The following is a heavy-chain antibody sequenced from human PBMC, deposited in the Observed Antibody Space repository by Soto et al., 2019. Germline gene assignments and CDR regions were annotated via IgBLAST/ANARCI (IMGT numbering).Heavy chain of an antibody. Sequence: SETLSLTCAVSGYSISSGYYWGWIRQPPGKGLEWIGSIYHSGSTYYNPSLKSRVTISVDTSKNQFSLKLSSVTAADTAVYYCARIIHLPADIPDYFDYWGQGTLVTVSS. V-gene: IGHV4-38-2*01. CDR2: IYHSGST. CDR1: GYSISSGYY. D-gene: IGHD2-2*01. J-gene: IGHJ4*02. CDR3: ARIIHLPADIPDYFDY.